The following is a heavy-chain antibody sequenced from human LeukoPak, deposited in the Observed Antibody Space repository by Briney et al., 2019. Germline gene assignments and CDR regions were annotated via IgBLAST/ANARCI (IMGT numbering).Heavy chain of an antibody. D-gene: IGHD6-13*01. CDR1: GGSISTSKW. Sequence: SETLSLTCAVSGGSISTSKWWSWVRQPPGKGLEWIGEIYYSGSTNYNPSLKSRVTMSVDTSKNQFSLRLSSVNAADTAVYYCARDILATSIAAPYYWGQGTLVTVSS. CDR2: IYYSGST. CDR3: ARDILATSIAAPYY. V-gene: IGHV4-4*02. J-gene: IGHJ4*02.